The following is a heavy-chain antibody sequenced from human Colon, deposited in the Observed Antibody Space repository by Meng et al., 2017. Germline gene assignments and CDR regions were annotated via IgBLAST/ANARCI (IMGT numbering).Heavy chain of an antibody. V-gene: IGHV3-23*01. CDR1: GFTFSSYA. D-gene: IGHD3-22*01. Sequence: GESLKIPCAASGFTFSSYAMSWVRQAPGKGLEWVSAISGSGGSTYYADSVKGRFTISRDNSKNTLYLQMNSLRAEDTAVYYCASDYYDSSGYYQSLDYWGQGTLVTVSS. J-gene: IGHJ4*02. CDR2: ISGSGGST. CDR3: ASDYYDSSGYYQSLDY.